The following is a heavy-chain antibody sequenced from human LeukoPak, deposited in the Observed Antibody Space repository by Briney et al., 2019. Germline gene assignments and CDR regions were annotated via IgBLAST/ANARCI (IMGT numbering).Heavy chain of an antibody. Sequence: PGESLRLSCAASGFTFDDYAMHWVRQAPGKGLELVSLGSGDGGSTYYADSVTGRFNISRDNSKNSLYLQMSSLRTEDTALYYCAKVYSYGLYYFDYWGQGNLVTVSS. CDR2: GSGDGGST. J-gene: IGHJ4*02. V-gene: IGHV3-43*02. CDR1: GFTFDDYA. CDR3: AKVYSYGLYYFDY. D-gene: IGHD5-18*01.